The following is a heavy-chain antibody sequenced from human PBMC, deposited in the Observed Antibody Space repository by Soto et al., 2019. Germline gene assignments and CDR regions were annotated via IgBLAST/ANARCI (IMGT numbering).Heavy chain of an antibody. CDR3: AKDGVLAAAHKADYFDY. CDR1: GFTFSSYA. V-gene: IGHV3-23*01. D-gene: IGHD6-13*01. J-gene: IGHJ4*02. CDR2: ISGSGGST. Sequence: EVQLLESGGGLVQPGGSLRLSCAASGFTFSSYAMSWVRQAPGKGLEWVSAISGSGGSTYYADSVKGRFTISRDNSKNTLYLQMNSLRAEDTAVYYCAKDGVLAAAHKADYFDYWGQGTLVTVSS.